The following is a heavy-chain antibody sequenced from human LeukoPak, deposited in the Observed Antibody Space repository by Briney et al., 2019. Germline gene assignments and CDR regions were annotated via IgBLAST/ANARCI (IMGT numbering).Heavy chain of an antibody. V-gene: IGHV4-30-2*01. J-gene: IGHJ4*02. CDR3: ARVQKGVDY. CDR2: IYYSGST. CDR1: GGSISSGGYS. Sequence: SETLSLTCAVSGGSISSGGYSWSWIRQPPGKGLEWIGYIYYSGSTYYNPSLKSRVTISVDTSKNQFSLKLSSVTAADTAVYYCARVQKGVDYWGQGTLVTVSS. D-gene: IGHD3-16*01.